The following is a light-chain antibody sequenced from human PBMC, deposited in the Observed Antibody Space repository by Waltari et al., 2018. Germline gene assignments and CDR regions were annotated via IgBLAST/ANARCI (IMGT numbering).Light chain of an antibody. V-gene: IGLV2-14*03. CDR2: DVS. J-gene: IGLJ2*01. CDR1: SSDIGGYNY. CDR3: SSYTSSSTFVV. Sequence: QSALTQPASVSGSPGQSTTISCTGTSSDIGGYNYVSWYQQHPGKVPKLMIFDVSYRPSGISDRFSGSKSGNTASLTISGLQAEDEADYYCSSYTSSSTFVVFGGGTKLTVL.